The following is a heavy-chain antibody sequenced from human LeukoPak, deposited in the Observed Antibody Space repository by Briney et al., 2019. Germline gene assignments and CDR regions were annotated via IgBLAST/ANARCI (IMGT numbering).Heavy chain of an antibody. CDR2: ISDDGSNK. V-gene: IGHV3-30*04. D-gene: IGHD6-13*01. Sequence: GRSLRLSCAASGFTYTSYAMHWVRQAPGKGLEWVAVISDDGSNKYYADSVKGRFSISRDNSKNTVFLQMDSLRPEDTAVYYCAGAAYSSSWGGFAFDIWGQGTMVTVSS. CDR3: AGAAYSSSWGGFAFDI. J-gene: IGHJ3*02. CDR1: GFTYTSYA.